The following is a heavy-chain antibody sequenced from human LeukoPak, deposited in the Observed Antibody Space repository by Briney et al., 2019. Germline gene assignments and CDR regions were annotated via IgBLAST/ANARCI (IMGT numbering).Heavy chain of an antibody. V-gene: IGHV3-48*03. CDR3: ARALNWGTRFDS. Sequence: PGGSLRLSCTASGFILYIFEMNWLRQAPGKGLEWVSYISGSGSAIYYADSVKGRFTIYRDNAKNSLHLQMNSLRAEDTAVYYCARALNWGTRFDSWGQGTLVTVSS. D-gene: IGHD3-16*01. J-gene: IGHJ5*01. CDR2: ISGSGSAI. CDR1: GFILYIFE.